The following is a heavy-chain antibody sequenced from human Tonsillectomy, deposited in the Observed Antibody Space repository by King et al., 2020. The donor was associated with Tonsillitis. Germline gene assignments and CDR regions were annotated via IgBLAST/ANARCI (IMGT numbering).Heavy chain of an antibody. V-gene: IGHV3-30*18. J-gene: IGHJ4*02. CDR1: GFTFSNYG. CDR2: ISYDGSNK. Sequence: VQLVESGGGVVQPGRSLRLSCAASGFTFSNYGMHWVRQAPGKGLEWGAVISYDGSNKYYADSVKGRFTISRDNSKNTLYLQMNSLRAEDTAVYYCAKEGAYTYGYIKGYYFDYWGQGTLVTVSS. CDR3: AKEGAYTYGYIKGYYFDY. D-gene: IGHD5-18*01.